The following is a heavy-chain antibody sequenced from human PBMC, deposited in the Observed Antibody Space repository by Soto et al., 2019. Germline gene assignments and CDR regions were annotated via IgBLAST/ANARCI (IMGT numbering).Heavy chain of an antibody. D-gene: IGHD3-22*01. CDR3: ARSLYYYDSSGYLH. CDR2: IDWDDDK. Sequence: SGPTLVNPXQTLTLTCTFSGFSLSTSGMCVSWIRQPPGKALEWLALIDWDDDKYYSTSLKTRLTISKDTSKSQVVLTMTNMDPVDTATYYCARSLYYYDSSGYLHWGQGTLVTVSS. J-gene: IGHJ4*02. V-gene: IGHV2-70*01. CDR1: GFSLSTSGMC.